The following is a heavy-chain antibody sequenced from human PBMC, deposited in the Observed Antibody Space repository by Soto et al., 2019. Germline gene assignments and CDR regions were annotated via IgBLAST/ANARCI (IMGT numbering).Heavy chain of an antibody. Sequence: SETLSLTCAVYGGSFSGYYWSWIRQPPGKGLEWIGEINHSGSTNYNPSLKSRVTISVDTSKNQFSLKLSSVTAADTAVYYCASTPRWLQYFDYWGQGTLVTVSS. CDR3: ASTPRWLQYFDY. J-gene: IGHJ4*02. CDR2: INHSGST. CDR1: GGSFSGYY. D-gene: IGHD5-12*01. V-gene: IGHV4-34*01.